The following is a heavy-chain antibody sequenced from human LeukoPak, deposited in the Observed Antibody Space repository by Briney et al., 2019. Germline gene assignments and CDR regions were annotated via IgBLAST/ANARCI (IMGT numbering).Heavy chain of an antibody. D-gene: IGHD4-17*01. V-gene: IGHV3-23*01. CDR2: ISGSGGST. Sequence: GGSLRLSCAASGFTFSSYAMSWVRQAPGKGLEWVSAISGSGGSTYYADSVKGRFTISRDNSKNTLYMQMICLRAEDTAVYYCAKGDAGNYGDYSDAFDIWGQGTMVTVST. CDR3: AKGDAGNYGDYSDAFDI. CDR1: GFTFSSYA. J-gene: IGHJ3*02.